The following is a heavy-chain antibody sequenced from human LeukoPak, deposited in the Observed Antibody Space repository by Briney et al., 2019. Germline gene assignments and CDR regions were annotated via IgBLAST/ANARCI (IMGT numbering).Heavy chain of an antibody. Sequence: GGSLRLSCAASGFTFSSYWMHWVRQAPGKGLVWVSRINSDGSSTSYADSVKGRFTISRDNSKNTLYLQMNSLRAEDTAVYYCARARYVWSSYHYYMDVWGKGTTVTISS. J-gene: IGHJ6*03. CDR3: ARARYVWSSYHYYMDV. D-gene: IGHD1-14*01. CDR1: GFTFSSYW. CDR2: INSDGSST. V-gene: IGHV3-74*01.